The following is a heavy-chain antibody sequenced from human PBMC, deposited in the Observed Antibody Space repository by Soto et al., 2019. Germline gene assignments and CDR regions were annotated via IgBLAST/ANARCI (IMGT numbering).Heavy chain of an antibody. D-gene: IGHD5-18*01. Sequence: QVQLVESGGGVVQPGRSLRLSCAASGFTFSSYAMHWVRQAPGKGLEWVAVISYDGSNKYYADSVKGRFTISRDNSKNTLYLRMNSLRAEDTAVYYCARDAMVGIDYWGQGTLVTVSS. CDR3: ARDAMVGIDY. CDR2: ISYDGSNK. V-gene: IGHV3-30-3*01. CDR1: GFTFSSYA. J-gene: IGHJ4*02.